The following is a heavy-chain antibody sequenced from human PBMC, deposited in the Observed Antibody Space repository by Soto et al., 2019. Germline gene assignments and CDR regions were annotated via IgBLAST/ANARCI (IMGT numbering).Heavy chain of an antibody. J-gene: IGHJ4*02. V-gene: IGHV3-23*01. CDR3: AKGKAHTLFGVATLFAY. CDR1: GFPFGSDA. Sequence: GGSLRLSCAASGFPFGSDAMSWVRQARGNGLEWVSLVSGNGGTTNYADSVKGRFTISRDNSQKTLYLQMNSLRAEGTAIYYCAKGKAHTLFGVATLFAYWGQGTPVTVSS. CDR2: VSGNGGTT. D-gene: IGHD3-3*01.